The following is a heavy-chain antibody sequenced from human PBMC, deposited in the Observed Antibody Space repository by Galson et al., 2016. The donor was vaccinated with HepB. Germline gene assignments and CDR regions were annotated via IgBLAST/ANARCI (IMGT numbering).Heavy chain of an antibody. J-gene: IGHJ4*02. V-gene: IGHV1-2*02. CDR2: INPNSGGT. Sequence: SVKVSCKASGYTFTGHNIHWVRQAAGHGLEWMGWINPNSGGTIYAQSFQGRVTMTRDTPISTASMELSRLRSDDTAVYYCARGPLGYYYDRSGSLDFWGQGTLVTVSS. CDR3: ARGPLGYYYDRSGSLDF. D-gene: IGHD3-22*01. CDR1: GYTFTGHN.